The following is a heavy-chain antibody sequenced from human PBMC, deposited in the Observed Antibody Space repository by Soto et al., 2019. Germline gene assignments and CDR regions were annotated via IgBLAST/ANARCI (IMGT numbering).Heavy chain of an antibody. CDR2: VNPSGKT. J-gene: IGHJ3*02. CDR3: ARHCSGDCSHVFDI. CDR1: GGSFSDYY. D-gene: IGHD2-21*02. V-gene: IGHV4-34*01. Sequence: SSETLSLTCAVYGGSFSDYYWSWIRQPPGKGLEWIGEVNPSGKTNYNPSLKSRVTISEDTSKNQFSLKVNSMTAADTAVYHCARHCSGDCSHVFDIWGQGTMVT.